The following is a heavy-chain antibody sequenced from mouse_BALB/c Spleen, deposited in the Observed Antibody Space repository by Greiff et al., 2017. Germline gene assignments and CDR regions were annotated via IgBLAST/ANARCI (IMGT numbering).Heavy chain of an antibody. CDR3: ARRLGDYDWYFDV. Sequence: EVQGVESGGGLVKPGGSLKLSCAASGFTFSSYAMSWVRQTPEKRLEWVASISSGGSTYYPDSVKGRFTISRDNARNILYLQMSSLRSEDTAMYYCARRLGDYDWYFDVWAQGPRSPSPQ. J-gene: IGHJ1*01. V-gene: IGHV5-6-5*01. CDR1: GFTFSSYA. CDR2: ISSGGST. D-gene: IGHD2-4*01.